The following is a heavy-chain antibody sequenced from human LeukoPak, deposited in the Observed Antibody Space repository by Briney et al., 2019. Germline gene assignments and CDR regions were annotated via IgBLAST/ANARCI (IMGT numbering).Heavy chain of an antibody. CDR3: ASQPRIAAAGTWWFDP. CDR1: GGSISSYY. D-gene: IGHD6-13*01. J-gene: IGHJ5*02. CDR2: IYYSGST. V-gene: IGHV4-59*08. Sequence: SETLSLTCTVSGGSISSYYWSWIRQPTGKGLEWIGYIYYSGSTNYNPSLKSRVTISVDTSKNQFSLKLSSVTAADTAVYYCASQPRIAAAGTWWFDPWGQGTLVTVSS.